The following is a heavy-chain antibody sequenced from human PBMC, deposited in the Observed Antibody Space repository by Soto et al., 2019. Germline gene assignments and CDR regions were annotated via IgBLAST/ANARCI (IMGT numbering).Heavy chain of an antibody. CDR3: TTGTVTTLTSGGAFDI. Sequence: EVQLVESGGGLVKPGGSLRLSCAASGFTFSNAWMSWFRQAPGKGLEWVGRIKSKTDGGTTDYAAPGKGRFTILRDDSKNTLYLQMNSLKTEDTAVYYCTTGTVTTLTSGGAFDIWGQGTMVTVSS. CDR2: IKSKTDGGTT. D-gene: IGHD4-17*01. V-gene: IGHV3-15*01. CDR1: GFTFSNAW. J-gene: IGHJ3*02.